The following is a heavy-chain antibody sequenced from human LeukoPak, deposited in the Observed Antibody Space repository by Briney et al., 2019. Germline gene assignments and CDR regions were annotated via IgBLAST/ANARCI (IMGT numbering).Heavy chain of an antibody. D-gene: IGHD1-1*01. CDR1: GFTFSTYW. CDR2: IKQDGSEK. CDR3: ASHGTSDAFDV. Sequence: GGSLRLSCAASGFTFSTYWMTWVRQAPGKGLEWVASIKQDGSEKFYVDSVKGRFTISRDNAKNSLFLQMNSLRAEDTAVYYCASHGTSDAFDVWGQGTMVTVSS. V-gene: IGHV3-7*05. J-gene: IGHJ3*01.